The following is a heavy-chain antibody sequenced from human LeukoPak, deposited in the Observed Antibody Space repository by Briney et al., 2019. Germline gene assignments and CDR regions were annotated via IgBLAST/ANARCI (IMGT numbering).Heavy chain of an antibody. CDR1: GGSISSYY. Sequence: SETLSLTRTVSGGSISSYYWSWIRQPPGKGLEWIGYIYYSGSTNYNPSLKSRVTISVDTSKNQFSLKLSSVTAADTAVYYCARDQIAAAGTTYYYYYMDVWGKGTTVTVSS. D-gene: IGHD6-13*01. CDR3: ARDQIAAAGTTYYYYYMDV. CDR2: IYYSGST. V-gene: IGHV4-59*01. J-gene: IGHJ6*03.